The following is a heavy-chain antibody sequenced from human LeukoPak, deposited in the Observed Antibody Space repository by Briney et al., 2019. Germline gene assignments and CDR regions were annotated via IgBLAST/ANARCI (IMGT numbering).Heavy chain of an antibody. D-gene: IGHD2-15*01. V-gene: IGHV3-15*01. J-gene: IGHJ6*03. CDR1: GFTFSIAW. CDR3: TTTQIVVVVAAINYYYYMDV. Sequence: GGSLRLSCAASGFTFSIAWMSWVRQAPGKGLEWVGRIKSKTDGGTTDYAAPVKGRFTISRDDSKNTLYLQMNSLKTEDTAVYYCTTTQIVVVVAAINYYYYMDVWGKGTTVTVSS. CDR2: IKSKTDGGTT.